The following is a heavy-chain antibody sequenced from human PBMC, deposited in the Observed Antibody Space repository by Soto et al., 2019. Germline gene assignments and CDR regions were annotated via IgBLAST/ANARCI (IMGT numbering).Heavy chain of an antibody. CDR3: AKMGSGWSGRQQYFDY. Sequence: GGSLRLSCAASGFTFSNFAMNWVRQVPGKGLEWVSGISGGGLGTYYADSVKGRFTISRDNSKNTLYLQMNSLRAGDTAEYYCAKMGSGWSGRQQYFDYWGQGALVTVSS. CDR2: ISGGGLGT. CDR1: GFTFSNFA. D-gene: IGHD6-19*01. V-gene: IGHV3-23*01. J-gene: IGHJ4*02.